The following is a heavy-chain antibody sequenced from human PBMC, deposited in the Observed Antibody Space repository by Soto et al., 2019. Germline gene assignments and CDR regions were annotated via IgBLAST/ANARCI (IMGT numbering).Heavy chain of an antibody. V-gene: IGHV5-51*01. CDR3: ARQRDGGLASNPSYFDS. CDR1: GYIFPHYW. D-gene: IGHD3-3*01. CDR2: VYPYDSDT. J-gene: IGHJ4*02. Sequence: VHLVPSGAQVKEPGESLKISCEGSGYIFPHYWIGWVRQMPGRGLEWMGVVYPYDSDTRYSPSFQGQVTISADRSTNTAYLQWSSLKPSDTAIYFCARQRDGGLASNPSYFDSWGQGTQVAVSS.